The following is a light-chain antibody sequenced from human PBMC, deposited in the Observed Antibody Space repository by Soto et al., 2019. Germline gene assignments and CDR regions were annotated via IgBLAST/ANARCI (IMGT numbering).Light chain of an antibody. CDR1: QSVSID. J-gene: IGKJ2*01. V-gene: IGKV3-20*01. CDR3: QQYGGSPYT. Sequence: EIVMTQSPATLSVSPVEISTLSCMASQSVSIDLAWYQQTPGQAPRLLIYGASSRATGIPDRFSGRGSGTDFTLTISRLEPEDFAVYYCQQYGGSPYTCGLGTKGDIK. CDR2: GAS.